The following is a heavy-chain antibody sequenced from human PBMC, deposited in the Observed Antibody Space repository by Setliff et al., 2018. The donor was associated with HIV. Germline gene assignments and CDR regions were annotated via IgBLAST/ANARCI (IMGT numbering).Heavy chain of an antibody. V-gene: IGHV4-39*07. CDR2: INYSGST. CDR3: ARALPLEWSHDGFDI. Sequence: SETLSLTCTVSGGSISSSSYYWGWIRQPPGKGLEWIGSINYSGSTYYKPSLKSRVTISVDTSKNQFSLKLRSVTAADTAVYYCARALPLEWSHDGFDIWGQGTMVTVSS. J-gene: IGHJ3*02. CDR1: GGSISSSSYY. D-gene: IGHD3-3*01.